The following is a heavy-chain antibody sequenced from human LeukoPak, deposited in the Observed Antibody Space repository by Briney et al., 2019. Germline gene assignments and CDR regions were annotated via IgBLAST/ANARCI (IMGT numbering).Heavy chain of an antibody. D-gene: IGHD6-13*01. CDR2: IYPGDSDT. CDR3: ARQGQQLDLHFGY. CDR1: GYSFTSYW. J-gene: IGHJ4*02. Sequence: GESLKISCKGSGYSFTSYWIGWVRQMPGKGLEWMVIIYPGDSDTRYSPSFQGHVTISADKSISTAYLQWSSLKASDAAMYYCARQGQQLDLHFGYWGQGTLVTVSS. V-gene: IGHV5-51*01.